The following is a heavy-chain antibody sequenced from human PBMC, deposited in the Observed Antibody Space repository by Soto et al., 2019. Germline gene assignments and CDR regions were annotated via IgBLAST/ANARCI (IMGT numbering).Heavy chain of an antibody. CDR2: IIPTFATT. V-gene: IGHV1-69*13. J-gene: IGHJ6*02. Sequence: SVKVSCNASGDTFSRYAISWGRQAPGQGLEWMGGIIPTFATTNYVQKFQGRVTITADDPTSTAYMELNSLRSEDTAVYYCASEDYGSGSPRYYGMDVWGQGTTVTSP. CDR3: ASEDYGSGSPRYYGMDV. D-gene: IGHD3-10*01. CDR1: GDTFSRYA.